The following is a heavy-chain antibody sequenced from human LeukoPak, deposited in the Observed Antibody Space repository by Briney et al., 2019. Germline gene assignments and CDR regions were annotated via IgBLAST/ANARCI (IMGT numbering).Heavy chain of an antibody. D-gene: IGHD6-13*01. CDR2: IYYSGST. CDR3: ARVYSSSWYWYFDL. J-gene: IGHJ2*01. CDR1: GGSISSYY. V-gene: IGHV4-59*01. Sequence: SETLSLTCTVSGGSISSYYWSWIRQPPGKGLEWIGYIYYSGSTNYNPSLKSRVTISVDTSKNLFSLKLSSVTAADTAVYYCARVYSSSWYWYFDLWGRGTLVTVSS.